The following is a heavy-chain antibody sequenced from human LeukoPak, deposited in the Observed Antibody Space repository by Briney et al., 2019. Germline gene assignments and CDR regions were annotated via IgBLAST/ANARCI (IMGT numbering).Heavy chain of an antibody. CDR2: INHSGST. V-gene: IGHV4-34*01. D-gene: IGHD2/OR15-2a*01. Sequence: PSETLSLTCAVYGGSFSGYYWSWIRQPPGKGLEWIGEINHSGSTNYNPSLKSRVTISVDTFKNQFSLKLSSVTAADTAVYYCARMGLRSNAFDIWGQGTMVTVSS. J-gene: IGHJ3*02. CDR3: ARMGLRSNAFDI. CDR1: GGSFSGYY.